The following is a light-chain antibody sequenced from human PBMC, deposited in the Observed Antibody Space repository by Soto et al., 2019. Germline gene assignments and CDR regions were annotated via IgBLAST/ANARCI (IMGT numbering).Light chain of an antibody. V-gene: IGLV1-44*01. CDR2: NNN. CDR3: AAWDDSLNGLV. CDR1: SYNIGSNT. Sequence: QPVLTQPPSASGTPGQRVTISCSGSSYNIGSNTVNWYQQLPGTAPKLLIYNNNQRPSGVPDRFSGSKSGTSASLAISGLQSEDDADYYCAAWDDSLNGLVFGTGTKLTVL. J-gene: IGLJ1*01.